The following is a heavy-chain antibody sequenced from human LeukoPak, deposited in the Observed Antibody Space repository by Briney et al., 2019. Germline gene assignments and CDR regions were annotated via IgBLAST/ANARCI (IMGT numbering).Heavy chain of an antibody. CDR1: GGTFSSYA. Sequence: SVKVSCKASGGTFSSYAISWVRQAPGQGLEWMGGIIPIFGTANYAQKLQGRVTITTDESTSTAYMELSSLRSEDTAVYYCARDRGELTLGYYYYYMDVWGKGTTVTVSS. CDR3: ARDRGELTLGYYYYYMDV. V-gene: IGHV1-69*05. CDR2: IIPIFGTA. J-gene: IGHJ6*03. D-gene: IGHD1-7*01.